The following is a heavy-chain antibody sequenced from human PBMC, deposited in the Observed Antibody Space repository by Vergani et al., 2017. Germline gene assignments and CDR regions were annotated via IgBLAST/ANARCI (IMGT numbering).Heavy chain of an antibody. CDR1: GFTFSTYA. CDR3: VRXGSYCGSTTCRNPSYVYYYHMDV. Sequence: QVQLVESGGGVVQPGRSLRLSCTSSGFTFSTYAMHWVRQAPGKGLEWVAIIYYDGSKKYYADSVKGRFTISRDNSRNTLDLLMSSLRAEDTAIYYCVRXGSYCGSTTCRNPSYVYYYHMDVGRRDHGHRLL. D-gene: IGHD2-21*01. V-gene: IGHV3-33*01. J-gene: IGHJ6*03. CDR2: IYYDGSKK.